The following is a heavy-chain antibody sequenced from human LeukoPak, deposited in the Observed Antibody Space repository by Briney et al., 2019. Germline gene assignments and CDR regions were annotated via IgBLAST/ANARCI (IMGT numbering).Heavy chain of an antibody. Sequence: GASVKVSCKASGYTFTSYGISWVRQAPGQGLEWMGWSSAYNGNTNYAQNLQGRVSMTRDTFTSTVYMELRSLRSDDTAVYYCARAQSRTHWDGFDIWGQGTMVTVPS. D-gene: IGHD5-24*01. J-gene: IGHJ3*02. CDR3: ARAQSRTHWDGFDI. V-gene: IGHV1-18*01. CDR1: GYTFTSYG. CDR2: SSAYNGNT.